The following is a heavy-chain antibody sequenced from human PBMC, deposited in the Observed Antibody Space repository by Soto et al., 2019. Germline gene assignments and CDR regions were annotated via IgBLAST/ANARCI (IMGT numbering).Heavy chain of an antibody. CDR2: INPNSGGT. D-gene: IGHD4-17*01. CDR3: ARAPVATVLTASTDYGDDFDY. CDR1: GYTFTGYY. V-gene: IGHV1-2*04. J-gene: IGHJ4*02. Sequence: ASVKVSCKASGYTFTGYYMHWVRQAPGQGLEWMGWINPNSGGTNYAQKFQGWVTMTRDTSISTAYMELSRLRSDDTAVYYCARAPVATVLTASTDYGDDFDYWGQGTLVTVSS.